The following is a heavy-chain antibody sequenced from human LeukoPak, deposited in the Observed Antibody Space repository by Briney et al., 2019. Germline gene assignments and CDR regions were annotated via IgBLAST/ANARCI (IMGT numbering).Heavy chain of an antibody. Sequence: ASVKVSCKASGYTFTSYAMNWVRQAPGQGLEWMGWINTNTGNPTYAQGFTGRFVFSLDTSVSTAYLQISSLKAEDTAVYYCASSIAAGSPKAFDIWGQGTMVTVSS. CDR2: INTNTGNP. CDR3: ASSIAAGSPKAFDI. J-gene: IGHJ3*02. V-gene: IGHV7-4-1*02. CDR1: GYTFTSYA. D-gene: IGHD6-13*01.